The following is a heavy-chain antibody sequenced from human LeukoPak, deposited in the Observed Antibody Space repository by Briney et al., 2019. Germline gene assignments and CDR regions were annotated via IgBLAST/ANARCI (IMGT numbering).Heavy chain of an antibody. Sequence: ASVKVSCKASGYTFTSYGISWVRQAPGQGLEWMGWISAYNGNTNYAQKLQGRVTVTTDTSTSTAYMELRSLRSDDTAVYYCARERCSSTSCYMGYYYYGMDVWGQGTTVTVSS. CDR2: ISAYNGNT. V-gene: IGHV1-18*01. D-gene: IGHD2-2*02. J-gene: IGHJ6*02. CDR3: ARERCSSTSCYMGYYYYGMDV. CDR1: GYTFTSYG.